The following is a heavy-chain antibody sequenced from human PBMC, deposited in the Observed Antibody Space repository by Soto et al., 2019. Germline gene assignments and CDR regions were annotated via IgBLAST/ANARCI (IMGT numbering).Heavy chain of an antibody. Sequence: PSETLSLTCTVSGGSISSGGYYWSWIRQHPGKGLEWIGYIYYSGSTYYNPSLKSRVTISVDTSKNQFSLKLSSVTAADTAVYYCASVHSRRYYYGMDVWGQGTTVTVYS. J-gene: IGHJ6*02. V-gene: IGHV4-31*03. CDR2: IYYSGST. CDR3: ASVHSRRYYYGMDV. CDR1: GGSISSGGYY. D-gene: IGHD5-18*01.